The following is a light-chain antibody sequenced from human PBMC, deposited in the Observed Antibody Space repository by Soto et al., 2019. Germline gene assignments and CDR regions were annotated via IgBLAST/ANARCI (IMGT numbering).Light chain of an antibody. J-gene: IGKJ4*01. V-gene: IGKV3-11*01. CDR3: QQRDNGVT. CDR2: DTY. Sequence: EVVLTQSPATLSLSPGDRATLSCRASQSVDRYLAWYQQKPGQAPRLLIFDTYNRATGIPARFIGSGSVTDFTLTISRLEPEDFAIYYCQQRDNGVTFGGGTKV. CDR1: QSVDRY.